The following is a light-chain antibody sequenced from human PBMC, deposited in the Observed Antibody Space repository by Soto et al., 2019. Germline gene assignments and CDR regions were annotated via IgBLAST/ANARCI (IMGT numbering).Light chain of an antibody. CDR1: QSVSYH. J-gene: IGKJ5*01. Sequence: EIVLTQSPATLSLSPGERATLSCRASQSVSYHLAWYQQKPGQAPRLLIYDASTRATGIPARFSGSGSGTDFTLTISRLEPEDFAVYYCQQRGNWPRISFGQGTRLEIK. CDR2: DAS. V-gene: IGKV3-11*01. CDR3: QQRGNWPRIS.